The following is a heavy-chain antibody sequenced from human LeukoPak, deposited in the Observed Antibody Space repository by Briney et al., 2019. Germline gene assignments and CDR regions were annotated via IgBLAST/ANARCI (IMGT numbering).Heavy chain of an antibody. CDR1: GFTFSDYY. J-gene: IGHJ4*02. CDR3: ASTPRVWYYFDY. D-gene: IGHD6-19*01. CDR2: ISSSSSYT. V-gene: IGHV3-11*06. Sequence: GGSLRLSCAASGFTFSDYYMSWIRQAPGKGLEWVSYISSSSSYTNYADSVKGRFTISRDNAKNSLYLQMNSLRAEDTAVYYCASTPRVWYYFDYWGQGTLVTVSS.